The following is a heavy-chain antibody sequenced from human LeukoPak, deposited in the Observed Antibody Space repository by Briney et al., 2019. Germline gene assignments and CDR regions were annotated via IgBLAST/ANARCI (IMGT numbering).Heavy chain of an antibody. J-gene: IGHJ4*02. Sequence: GGSLRLSCAASGFTFSYYSMNWVRQAPGKGLEWVSVIYSGGSTYYADSVKGRFSLSRDNSKNTLYLQMNSLTDEDTAVYHCARGQFYYGSGTFYPIDSWGQGTLVTVSS. D-gene: IGHD3-10*01. CDR1: GFTFSYYS. CDR3: ARGQFYYGSGTFYPIDS. V-gene: IGHV3-66*01. CDR2: IYSGGST.